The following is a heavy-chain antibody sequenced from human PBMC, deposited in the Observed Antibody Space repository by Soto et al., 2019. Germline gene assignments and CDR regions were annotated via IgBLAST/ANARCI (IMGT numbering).Heavy chain of an antibody. CDR2: ISGDGSST. J-gene: IGHJ3*01. V-gene: IGHV3-74*01. CDR1: EFTFRRYW. D-gene: IGHD1-7*01. Sequence: PGGPLRLSCAASEFTFRRYWMQWVRQSPGKGLVWVSRISGDGSSTTYADSVRGRFTISRDNAKNTVYLQMDSLRAEDTAVYYSARSLPGTYGAFDLWGQGTMVTVSS. CDR3: ARSLPGTYGAFDL.